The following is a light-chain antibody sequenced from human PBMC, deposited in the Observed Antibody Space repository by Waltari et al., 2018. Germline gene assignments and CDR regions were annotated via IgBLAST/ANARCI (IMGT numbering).Light chain of an antibody. CDR1: SSNIGSNY. CDR2: RNN. V-gene: IGLV1-47*01. CDR3: AAGDHSRRGWV. Sequence: QSVLTQPPSASGTPGQRVTIPCSGSSSNIGSNYVYWYQPLPGTAPKLLIYRNNPRPSGCPDRFSGSKSGTYASLAIRGLRSEYEADYSCAAGDHSRRGWVFGGGTKLPVL. J-gene: IGLJ3*02.